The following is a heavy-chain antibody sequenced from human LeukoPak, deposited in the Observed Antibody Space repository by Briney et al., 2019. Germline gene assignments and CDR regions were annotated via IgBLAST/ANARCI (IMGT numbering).Heavy chain of an antibody. Sequence: GGSLRLSCAASGFTLSDSSLHWVRQASGKGLQWVGRIRSKAYSYATAYAASVKGRFTISRDDSKNTAYLQMNSLNTEDTAVYYCTRVVPAVSGMDVWGQGTTVTVSS. CDR3: TRVVPAVSGMDV. D-gene: IGHD2-2*01. CDR1: GFTLSDSS. J-gene: IGHJ6*02. CDR2: IRSKAYSYAT. V-gene: IGHV3-73*01.